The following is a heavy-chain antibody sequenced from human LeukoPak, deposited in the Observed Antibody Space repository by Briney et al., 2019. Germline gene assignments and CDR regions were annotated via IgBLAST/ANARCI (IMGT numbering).Heavy chain of an antibody. V-gene: IGHV3-23*01. Sequence: GGSLRLSYAASGFTFTTYAINGVRQAPGKGLEWVSGISGGGDKAFYADSVNGRFTISRDNSKNTVSLQMSSLRAEDTAHYYCAKDLALAGTGGGFDVWGQGTRVAVSS. CDR3: AKDLALAGTGGGFDV. CDR1: GFTFTTYA. CDR2: ISGGGDKA. J-gene: IGHJ3*01. D-gene: IGHD6-19*01.